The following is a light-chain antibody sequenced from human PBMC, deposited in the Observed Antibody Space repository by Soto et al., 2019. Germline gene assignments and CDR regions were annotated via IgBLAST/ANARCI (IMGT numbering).Light chain of an antibody. Sequence: DIQMTQSPSSLSASVGDRVTITCRASQNISNWLVWYQERSGTAPKSLIFGASSLERGVPSRFSGSGSGTDFTLTIISLQPEDFATYYCQQYVTYPVTFGGGTKVEI. V-gene: IGKV1D-16*01. CDR3: QQYVTYPVT. CDR2: GAS. CDR1: QNISNW. J-gene: IGKJ4*01.